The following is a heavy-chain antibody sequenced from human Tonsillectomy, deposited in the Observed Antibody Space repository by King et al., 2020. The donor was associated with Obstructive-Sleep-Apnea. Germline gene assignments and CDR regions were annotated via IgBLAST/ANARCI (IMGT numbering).Heavy chain of an antibody. D-gene: IGHD2-2*01. J-gene: IGHJ6*02. CDR1: GVSFSGYY. Sequence: VQLQQWGAGLLKPSETLSLTCAVYGVSFSGYYWSWIRQPPGKGLEWIGEINHSGSTNYNPSLKSRVTISVDTSKNQFSLKLSSVTAADTAVYYCARRYCSSTSCYRGGGYYYYGMDVWGQGTTVTVSS. V-gene: IGHV4-34*01. CDR3: ARRYCSSTSCYRGGGYYYYGMDV. CDR2: INHSGST.